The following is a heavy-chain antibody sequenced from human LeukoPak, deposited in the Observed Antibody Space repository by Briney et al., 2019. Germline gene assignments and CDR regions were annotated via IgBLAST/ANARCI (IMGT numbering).Heavy chain of an antibody. CDR3: ARVDHDFWSGSHYFDY. D-gene: IGHD3-3*01. Sequence: PGGSLRLSCAASGFTFSTYGMHWVRQAPGKGLEWVAVISDDGSNKYFGDSVKGRFTISRDNSKNTLYLQMNSLRAEDTAVYYCARVDHDFWSGSHYFDYWGQGTLVTVSS. CDR1: GFTFSTYG. V-gene: IGHV3-30*03. CDR2: ISDDGSNK. J-gene: IGHJ4*02.